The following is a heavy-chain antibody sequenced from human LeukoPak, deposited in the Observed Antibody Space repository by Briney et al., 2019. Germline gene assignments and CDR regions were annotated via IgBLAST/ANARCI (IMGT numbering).Heavy chain of an antibody. V-gene: IGHV1-46*01. D-gene: IGHD5-12*01. CDR1: GYIFTTYY. Sequence: GASVKVSCKASGYIFTTYYMHWVRQAPGQGLQWMGIINPSRGTTSHAQKFQGRVTMTRDTSTSTVYMELSSLRSEDTAVYYCARGDQYSGHFHFAIGENAEGSIDYWGQGTLVTVSS. CDR3: ARGDQYSGHFHFAIGENAEGSIDY. J-gene: IGHJ4*02. CDR2: INPSRGTT.